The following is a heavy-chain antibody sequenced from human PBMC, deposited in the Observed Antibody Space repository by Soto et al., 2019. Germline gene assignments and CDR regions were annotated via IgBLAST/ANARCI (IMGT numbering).Heavy chain of an antibody. CDR3: AADLTYCGGDCYVD. CDR2: IVVGSGNT. CDR1: GFTFTSSA. Sequence: QMQLVQSGPEVKKPGTSVKVSCKASGFTFTSSAVQWVRQARGQRLEWIGWIVVGSGNTNYAQKFQERVTITRDMSKSTGYMELSSLRSEDTAVYYCAADLTYCGGDCYVDWGQGTLVTVSS. D-gene: IGHD2-21*02. J-gene: IGHJ4*02. V-gene: IGHV1-58*01.